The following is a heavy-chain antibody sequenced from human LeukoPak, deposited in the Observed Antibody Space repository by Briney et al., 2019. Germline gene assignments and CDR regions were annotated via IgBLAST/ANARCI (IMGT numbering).Heavy chain of an antibody. CDR3: ARHGTPYYDILTGYYSYFDY. Sequence: GESLKISCQGSGYSFTSYWIGWVRLMPGKGLEWMGIIYPGDSDTRYSPSFQGQVTISADKSISTAYLQWSSLKASDTAMYYCARHGTPYYDILTGYYSYFDYWGQGTLVTVSS. D-gene: IGHD3-9*01. V-gene: IGHV5-51*01. J-gene: IGHJ4*02. CDR2: IYPGDSDT. CDR1: GYSFTSYW.